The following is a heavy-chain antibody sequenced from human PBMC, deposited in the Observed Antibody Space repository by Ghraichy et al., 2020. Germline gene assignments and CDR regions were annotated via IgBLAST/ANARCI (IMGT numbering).Heavy chain of an antibody. CDR3: AKGIAAGTTTIAYYYNGLDV. CDR2: ISGSGGST. CDR1: GFTFSSYA. V-gene: IGHV3-23*01. Sequence: GGSLRLSCAASGFTFSSYAMSWVRQAPGKGLEWVSGISGSGGSTYYVVSVTGRFTISRDNSKNTLNLQMNSLRAEDTAVYYCAKGIAAGTTTIAYYYNGLDVWGQGTTVTVSS. D-gene: IGHD6-13*01. J-gene: IGHJ6*02.